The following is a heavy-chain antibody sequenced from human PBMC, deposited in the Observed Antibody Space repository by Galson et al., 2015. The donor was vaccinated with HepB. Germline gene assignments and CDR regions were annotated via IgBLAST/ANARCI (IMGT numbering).Heavy chain of an antibody. CDR2: INTNTGNP. J-gene: IGHJ6*04. D-gene: IGHD1-26*01. CDR3: ARDGSGSYRYGMDV. CDR1: GYTFTSYA. Sequence: SVKVSCKASGYTFTSYAMNWVRQAPGQGLEWVGWINTNTGNPTYAQGFTGRFVFSLDTSVSTSYLQISSLKDEDTAVYYCARDGSGSYRYGMDVWGKGTTVTVSS. V-gene: IGHV7-4-1*02.